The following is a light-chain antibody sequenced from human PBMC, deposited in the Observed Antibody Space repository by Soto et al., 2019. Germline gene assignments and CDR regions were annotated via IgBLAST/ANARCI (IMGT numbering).Light chain of an antibody. CDR1: SSNIGSNS. J-gene: IGLJ2*01. Sequence: QSALTQPPSASGTPGQRVTISCSGGSSNIGSNSVSWYQQLPGTAPKLLIYTDNQRPSGVPDRFSGSKSGTSASLAISGLQSEDEADYYCAAWDDSLNGRVVFGGGTKVTVL. V-gene: IGLV1-44*01. CDR3: AAWDDSLNGRVV. CDR2: TDN.